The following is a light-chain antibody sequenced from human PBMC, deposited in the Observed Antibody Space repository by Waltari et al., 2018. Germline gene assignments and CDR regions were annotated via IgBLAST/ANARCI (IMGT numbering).Light chain of an antibody. CDR3: CSYATTRAPWV. J-gene: IGLJ3*02. CDR1: TSDVGDHGL. V-gene: IGLV2-23*02. CDR2: GVT. Sequence: QSALTQPASVAASPGQSITIACTGTTSDVGDHGLVAWYQQQPGEAPKLMIYGVTKRPSGVSDRFSGSKSGNTASLTISGLQAEDEADYYCCSYATTRAPWVFGGGTKLTVL.